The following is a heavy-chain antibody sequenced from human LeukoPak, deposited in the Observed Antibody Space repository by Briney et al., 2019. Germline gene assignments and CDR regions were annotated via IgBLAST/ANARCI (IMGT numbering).Heavy chain of an antibody. CDR1: GFTFSSYA. V-gene: IGHV3-23*01. Sequence: PGRSLRLSCAASGFTFSSYAMSWVRQAPGKGLEWVSAISGSGGNTYYADSVKGRFTISRDNSKNTLYLQMNSLRAEDTAVYYCAKGQSSGWYQYAGYWGQGTLVTVSS. CDR2: ISGSGGNT. CDR3: AKGQSSGWYQYAGY. D-gene: IGHD6-19*01. J-gene: IGHJ4*02.